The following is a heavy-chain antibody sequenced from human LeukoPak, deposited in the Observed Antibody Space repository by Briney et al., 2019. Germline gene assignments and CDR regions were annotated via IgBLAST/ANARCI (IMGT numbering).Heavy chain of an antibody. V-gene: IGHV4-39*01. CDR3: ARIWFGEYPSYYYYYYMDV. D-gene: IGHD3-10*01. CDR1: GGSISSSSYY. J-gene: IGHJ6*03. Sequence: SETLSLTCTVSGGSISSSSYYWGWIRQPPGKGLEWIGSIYYSGSTYYNPSLKSRVTISVDTSKNQFSLKLSSVTAADTAVYYCARIWFGEYPSYYYYYYMDVWGKGTTVTISS. CDR2: IYYSGST.